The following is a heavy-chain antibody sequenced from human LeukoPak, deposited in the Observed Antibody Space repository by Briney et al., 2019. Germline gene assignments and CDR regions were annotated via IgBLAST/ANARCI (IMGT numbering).Heavy chain of an antibody. Sequence: GGSLRLSCAASGFTFSSYSMNWVRQAPGKGLEWVAVISYDGSNKYYADSVKGRFTISRDNSKNTLYLQMNSLRAEDTAVYYCARDFERTAMVSFDYWGQGTLVTVSS. D-gene: IGHD5-18*01. CDR1: GFTFSSYS. CDR2: ISYDGSNK. V-gene: IGHV3-30*03. CDR3: ARDFERTAMVSFDY. J-gene: IGHJ4*02.